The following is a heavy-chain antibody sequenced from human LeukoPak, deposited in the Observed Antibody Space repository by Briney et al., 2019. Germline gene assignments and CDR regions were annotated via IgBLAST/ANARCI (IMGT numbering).Heavy chain of an antibody. CDR1: GYTFSGYA. CDR2: INAGNGHT. CDR3: ARGIWSATRVDYYLDN. D-gene: IGHD5-24*01. V-gene: IGHV1-3*01. J-gene: IGHJ4*02. Sequence: APVTVSCKASGYTFSGYAIHWVRQAPGQRFEWMGWINAGNGHTKYSQNFQGRVTITRDSSANIVYMDVSSLTSEDTAVYYCARGIWSATRVDYYLDNWGRGTLVTVSS.